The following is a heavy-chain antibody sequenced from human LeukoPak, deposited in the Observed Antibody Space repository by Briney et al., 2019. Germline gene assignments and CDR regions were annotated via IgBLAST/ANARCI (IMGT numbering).Heavy chain of an antibody. CDR3: ARAPWWLRPMDV. CDR1: GGSFSGYY. D-gene: IGHD5-12*01. Sequence: SETLSLTCAVYGGSFSGYYWSWIRQPPGKGLEWIGEIDHSGSTNYNPSLKSRVTISVDTSKNQFSLKLSSVTAADTAVYYCARAPWWLRPMDVWGKGTTVTVSS. V-gene: IGHV4-34*01. J-gene: IGHJ6*04. CDR2: IDHSGST.